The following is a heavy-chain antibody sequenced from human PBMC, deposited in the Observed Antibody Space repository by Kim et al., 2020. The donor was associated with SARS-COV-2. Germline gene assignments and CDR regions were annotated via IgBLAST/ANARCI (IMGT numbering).Heavy chain of an antibody. CDR2: ISAYNGNT. V-gene: IGHV1-18*04. Sequence: ASVKVSCKASGYTFTSYGISWVRQAPGQGLEWMGWISAYNGNTDYAQKLQGRVTMTTDTSTSTAYMELRSLRSDDTAVYYCARLHYDILTGYTYYFDYWGQGTLVTVSS. J-gene: IGHJ4*02. D-gene: IGHD3-9*01. CDR1: GYTFTSYG. CDR3: ARLHYDILTGYTYYFDY.